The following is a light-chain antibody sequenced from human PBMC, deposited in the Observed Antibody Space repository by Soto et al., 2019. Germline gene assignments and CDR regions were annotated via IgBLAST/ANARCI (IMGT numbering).Light chain of an antibody. J-gene: IGKJ3*01. Sequence: DIVMTSSPLSLRVTPGEPASISCRSSQSLLHSNGYNYLDWYLQKPGQSPQLLIYLGSNRASGAPDRFSGSGSGTDFTLKISRVEAEDVGIYYCMQALQTPFTFGPGTKVDIK. CDR2: LGS. V-gene: IGKV2-28*01. CDR1: QSLLHSNGYNY. CDR3: MQALQTPFT.